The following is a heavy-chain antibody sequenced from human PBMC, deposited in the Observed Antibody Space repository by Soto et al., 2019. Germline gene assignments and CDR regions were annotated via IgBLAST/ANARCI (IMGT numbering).Heavy chain of an antibody. V-gene: IGHV1-69*06. Sequence: ASVKVSCKASGGTFSSYAISWVRQAPGQGLEWMGGIIPIFGTANYAQKFQGRVTITADKSTSTAYMELSSPRSEDTAVYYCAREIADCSGGSCYGSNFDYWGQGTLVTVSS. CDR3: AREIADCSGGSCYGSNFDY. CDR2: IIPIFGTA. CDR1: GGTFSSYA. D-gene: IGHD2-15*01. J-gene: IGHJ4*02.